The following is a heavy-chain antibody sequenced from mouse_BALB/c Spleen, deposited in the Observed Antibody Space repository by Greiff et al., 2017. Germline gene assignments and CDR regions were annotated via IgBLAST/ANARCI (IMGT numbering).Heavy chain of an antibody. V-gene: IGHV5-6-5*01. CDR3: ARYDGYYDYFDY. J-gene: IGHJ2*01. CDR1: GFTFSSYA. Sequence: DVKLVESGGGLVQPGGSRKLSCAASGFTFSSYAMSWVRQTPEKRLEWVASISSGGSTYYPDSVKGRFTISRDNARNILYLQMSSLRSEDTAMYYCARYDGYYDYFDYWGQGTTLTVSS. CDR2: ISSGGST. D-gene: IGHD2-3*01.